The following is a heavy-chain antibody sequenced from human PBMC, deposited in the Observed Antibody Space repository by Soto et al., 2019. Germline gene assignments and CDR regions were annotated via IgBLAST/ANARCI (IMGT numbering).Heavy chain of an antibody. Sequence: SETLSLTCAVYGGSFSGYYWSWIRQPPGKGLEWIGEINHSGSTNYNPSLKSRVTISVDTSKNQFSLKLSSVTAADTAVYYCARDKYYDILTGPHYAMDVWGQGTTVT. CDR2: INHSGST. CDR1: GGSFSGYY. D-gene: IGHD3-9*01. J-gene: IGHJ6*02. V-gene: IGHV4-34*01. CDR3: ARDKYYDILTGPHYAMDV.